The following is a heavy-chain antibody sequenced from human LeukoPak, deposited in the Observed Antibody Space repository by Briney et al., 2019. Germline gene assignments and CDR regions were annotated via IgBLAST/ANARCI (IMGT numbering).Heavy chain of an antibody. CDR2: IKQDGSQI. CDR1: GFTFSSYW. V-gene: IGHV3-7*01. D-gene: IGHD2-2*01. Sequence: PGGSLRLSCAPSGFTFSSYWMSWVRRAPGKGLEWVANIKQDGSQIFYVDSVKGRFTISRDTAKNSLSLQMNSLRAEDTAVYYCAREYCSGTSCHGYFDYWGQGTLVTVSS. J-gene: IGHJ4*02. CDR3: AREYCSGTSCHGYFDY.